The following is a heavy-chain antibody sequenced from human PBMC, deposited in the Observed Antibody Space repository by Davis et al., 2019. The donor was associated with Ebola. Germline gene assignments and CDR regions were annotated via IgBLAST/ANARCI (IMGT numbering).Heavy chain of an antibody. D-gene: IGHD3-3*01. CDR2: ISGSGGST. Sequence: PGGSLRLSCAASGFTFSSYAMSWVRQAPGKGLEWVSAISGSGGSTYYADSVKGRFTISRDNSKNTLYLQMNSLRAEDTAVYYCAKSLETYDFWSGYYDYWGQGTLVTVSS. CDR1: GFTFSSYA. J-gene: IGHJ4*02. V-gene: IGHV3-23*01. CDR3: AKSLETYDFWSGYYDY.